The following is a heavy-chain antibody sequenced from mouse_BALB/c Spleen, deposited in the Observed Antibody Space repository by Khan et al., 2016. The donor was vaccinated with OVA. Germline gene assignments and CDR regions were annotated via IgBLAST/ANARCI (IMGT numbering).Heavy chain of an antibody. V-gene: IGHV9-3-1*01. J-gene: IGHJ1*01. Sequence: QIQLVQSGPELKKPGETVKISCKASGYTFTNYGMNWVKQAPGKGLKWMGWINTYTGDPTYADDFKGRFAFSLETSANTAYLQINNLKNEDTATYFCARSASYWCFDVWGAGTTVTVSS. CDR2: INTYTGDP. D-gene: IGHD6-1*01. CDR1: GYTFTNYG. CDR3: ARSASYWCFDV.